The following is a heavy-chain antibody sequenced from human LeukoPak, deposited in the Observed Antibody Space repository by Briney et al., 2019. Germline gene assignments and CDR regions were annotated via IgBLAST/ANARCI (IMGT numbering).Heavy chain of an antibody. J-gene: IGHJ4*02. Sequence: PSETLSLTCTVSGGSISSSSYYWGWIRQPPGKGLEWIGSIYYSGSTYYNPSLKSRVTISVDTSKKQFSLRLSSVTAADTAVYYCARLVYSTSWYQEYYFDYWGQGTLVTVSS. D-gene: IGHD6-13*01. CDR3: ARLVYSTSWYQEYYFDY. V-gene: IGHV4-39*01. CDR2: IYYSGST. CDR1: GGSISSSSYY.